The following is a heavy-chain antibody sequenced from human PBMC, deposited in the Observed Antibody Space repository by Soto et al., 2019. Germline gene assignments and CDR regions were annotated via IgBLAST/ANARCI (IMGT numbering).Heavy chain of an antibody. D-gene: IGHD3-22*01. CDR1: GFTFSTYV. CDR2: ISYDGKSE. J-gene: IGHJ1*01. Sequence: QVQLVESGGGVVQPGRSLRLSCAASGFTFSTYVMHWVRQAPGKGLEWVAAISYDGKSEHYADSVKGRFTISRDNSKNTLYVQMDTLRTEDTAVYYCATEDHSSGHAGTFQPWGQGTLVTVSS. V-gene: IGHV3-30*04. CDR3: ATEDHSSGHAGTFQP.